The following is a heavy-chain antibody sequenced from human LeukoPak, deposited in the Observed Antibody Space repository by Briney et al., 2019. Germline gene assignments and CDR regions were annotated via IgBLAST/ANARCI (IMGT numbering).Heavy chain of an antibody. J-gene: IGHJ5*02. CDR1: SGSFSGYS. Sequence: PSETLSLTCAVYSGSFSGYSWSWIRQPPGKGLEWIGEINHSGSTNYNPSLKSRVTISVDTSKNQFSLKLSSVTAADTAVYYCARGHDYGDYLNWFDPWGQGTLVTVSS. V-gene: IGHV4-34*01. CDR3: ARGHDYGDYLNWFDP. D-gene: IGHD4-17*01. CDR2: INHSGST.